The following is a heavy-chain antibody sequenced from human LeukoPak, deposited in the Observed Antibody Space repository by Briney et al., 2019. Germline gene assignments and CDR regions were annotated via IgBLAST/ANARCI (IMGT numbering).Heavy chain of an antibody. CDR3: ARDQGLRFLEWVLPSHDAFDI. CDR2: IIPIFGTA. J-gene: IGHJ3*02. Sequence: SVKVSCKASGGTFSSYAISWVRQAPGQGLEWMGGIIPIFGTANYAQKFQGRVTITADESTSTAYMELSSLRSEDTAVYYCARDQGLRFLEWVLPSHDAFDIWGQGTMVTVSS. CDR1: GGTFSSYA. D-gene: IGHD3-3*01. V-gene: IGHV1-69*13.